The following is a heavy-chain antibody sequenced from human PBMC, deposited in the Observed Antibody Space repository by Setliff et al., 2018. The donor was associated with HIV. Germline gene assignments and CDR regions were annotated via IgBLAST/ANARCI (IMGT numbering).Heavy chain of an antibody. V-gene: IGHV1-2*02. CDR2: INPNSGGT. D-gene: IGHD3-22*01. Sequence: ASVKVSCKSSDYTFTGYFLNWVRQAPGQGLEWMGWINPNSGGTNYAQKFQGRVTMTRDTSISTAYMELSRLGSDDMAVYYCARGAYYYDSSGYPRDPFDIWGQGTMVT. J-gene: IGHJ3*02. CDR3: ARGAYYYDSSGYPRDPFDI. CDR1: DYTFTGYF.